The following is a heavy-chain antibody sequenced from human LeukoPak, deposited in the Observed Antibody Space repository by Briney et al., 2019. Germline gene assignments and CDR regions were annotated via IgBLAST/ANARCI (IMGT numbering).Heavy chain of an antibody. Sequence: PSETLSLTCSISGGSISSYYWSLIRQPPGKGLEWIAYIKTSGNNKYNPSLKSRVTIAADTTKNQCSLRLSSVTAADTAVYYCARRSIAAHNWFDPWGKGTLVTVSS. D-gene: IGHD6-6*01. CDR1: GGSISSYY. V-gene: IGHV4-4*09. CDR3: ARRSIAAHNWFDP. CDR2: IKTSGNN. J-gene: IGHJ5*02.